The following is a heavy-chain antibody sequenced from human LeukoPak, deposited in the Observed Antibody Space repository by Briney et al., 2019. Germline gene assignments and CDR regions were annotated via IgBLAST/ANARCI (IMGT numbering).Heavy chain of an antibody. Sequence: GGSLRLSCAASGFTFSSYEMGWVRRAPGKGLEWVSYIGSSGGSRYYADSVKGRFTSSRDNAKNSLYLQMNSLRVEDTAVYYCAREDGDAFDIWGQGTMVSVSS. J-gene: IGHJ3*02. CDR2: IGSSGGSR. CDR3: AREDGDAFDI. V-gene: IGHV3-48*01. CDR1: GFTFSSYE. D-gene: IGHD5-24*01.